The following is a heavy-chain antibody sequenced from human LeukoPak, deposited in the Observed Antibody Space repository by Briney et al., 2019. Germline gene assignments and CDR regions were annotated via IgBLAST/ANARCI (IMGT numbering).Heavy chain of an antibody. CDR1: GFTFSSYS. D-gene: IGHD3-10*01. J-gene: IGHJ4*02. CDR2: ISSSSGYI. V-gene: IGHV3-21*01. Sequence: GGSLRPSCAASGFTFSSYSMNWVRQAPGKGLEWVSSISSSSGYIYYADSVKGRFTISRDNAKNSLYLQMNSLRAEDTAVYYCARGLGFGELLGWGQGTLVTVSS. CDR3: ARGLGFGELLG.